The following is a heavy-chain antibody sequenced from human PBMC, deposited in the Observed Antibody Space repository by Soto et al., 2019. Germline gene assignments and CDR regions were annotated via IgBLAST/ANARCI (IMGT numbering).Heavy chain of an antibody. Sequence: PSETLSLTCAVYGGSFSGYYLSWIRQPPGKGLEWIGEINHSGSTNYNPSLKSRVTISVDTSKNQFSLKLSSVTAADTAVYYCASLLRPLDYWGQGTLVT. V-gene: IGHV4-34*01. D-gene: IGHD1-26*01. CDR1: GGSFSGYY. J-gene: IGHJ4*02. CDR2: INHSGST. CDR3: ASLLRPLDY.